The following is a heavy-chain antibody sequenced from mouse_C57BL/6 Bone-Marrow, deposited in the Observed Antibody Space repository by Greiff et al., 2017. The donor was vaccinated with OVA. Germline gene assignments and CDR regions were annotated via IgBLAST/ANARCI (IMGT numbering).Heavy chain of an antibody. CDR1: GFTFSSYA. Sequence: DVKLVESGGGLVKPGGSLKLSCAASGFTFSSYAMSWVRQTPEKRLEWVATISDGGSYTYYPDNVKGRFTISRDNAKNNLYLQMSHLKSEDTAMYYCASAFYYGSSYRYFDVWGTGTTVTVSS. CDR2: ISDGGSYT. J-gene: IGHJ1*03. V-gene: IGHV5-4*03. D-gene: IGHD1-1*01. CDR3: ASAFYYGSSYRYFDV.